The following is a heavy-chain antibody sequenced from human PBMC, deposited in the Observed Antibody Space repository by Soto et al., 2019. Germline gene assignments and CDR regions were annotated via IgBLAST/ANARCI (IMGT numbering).Heavy chain of an antibody. J-gene: IGHJ4*02. V-gene: IGHV3-23*01. CDR3: AKKLTTYAVDPADY. Sequence: GGSLRLSCASSGFTFSDFGMSWVRQAPGKGLEWVAVISASADATYYAASVKGRFTLSRDNSRNILYLQMNSLTVADTAVYYCAKKLTTYAVDPADYWDQGTQVTVSS. CDR2: ISASADAT. CDR1: GFTFSDFG. D-gene: IGHD3-3*01.